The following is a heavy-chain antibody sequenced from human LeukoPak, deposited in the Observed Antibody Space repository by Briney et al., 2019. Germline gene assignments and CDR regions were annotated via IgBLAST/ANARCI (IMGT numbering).Heavy chain of an antibody. D-gene: IGHD3-10*01. V-gene: IGHV3-64*01. CDR3: ARGYGSGSLGPSYGMDV. CDR2: ISSNGGST. J-gene: IGHJ6*02. CDR1: GFTFSSYA. Sequence: GGSLRLSCAASGFTFSSYAMHWVRQAPGKGLEYVSAISSNGGSTYYANSVKGRFTISRDNSKNTLYLQMGSLRAEDMAVYYCARGYGSGSLGPSYGMDVWGQGTTVTVSS.